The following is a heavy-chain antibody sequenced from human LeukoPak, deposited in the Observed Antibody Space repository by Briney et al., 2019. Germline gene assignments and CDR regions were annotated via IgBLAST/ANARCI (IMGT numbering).Heavy chain of an antibody. Sequence: GGSLRLSCAASGFTFSSYSMNWVRQAPGKGLEWVSYISSSSTIYYADSVKGRFTISRDNAKNSLYLQMNSLRAEDTAVYYCARSSVGNWFDPWGQGTLVTASS. D-gene: IGHD3-10*01. CDR2: ISSSSTI. CDR3: ARSSVGNWFDP. CDR1: GFTFSSYS. V-gene: IGHV3-48*04. J-gene: IGHJ5*02.